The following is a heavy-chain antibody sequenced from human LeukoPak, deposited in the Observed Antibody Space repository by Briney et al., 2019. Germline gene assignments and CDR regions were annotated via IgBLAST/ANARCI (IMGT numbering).Heavy chain of an antibody. D-gene: IGHD2-2*01. J-gene: IGHJ4*02. Sequence: SETLSLTCAVYGGSLSGYYWSWIRQPPGKGLEWIGEINHSGSTNYNPSLKSRVTISVDTSKNQFSLKLSSVTAADTAVYYCARYCSSTSCYRVRYFDYWGQGTLVTVSS. CDR3: ARYCSSTSCYRVRYFDY. CDR2: INHSGST. V-gene: IGHV4-34*01. CDR1: GGSLSGYY.